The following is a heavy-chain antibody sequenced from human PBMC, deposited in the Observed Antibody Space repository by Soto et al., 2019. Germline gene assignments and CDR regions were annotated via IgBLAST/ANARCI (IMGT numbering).Heavy chain of an antibody. CDR3: ARGPTYSSFDY. Sequence: SETLSLTCAVYGESFSGYYWSWIRQPPGKGLEWIGEINHSGSTNYNPSLKSRVTISVDTSKNQFSLKLSSVTAADTAVYYCARGPTYSSFDYWGQGTLVTVSS. CDR1: GESFSGYY. V-gene: IGHV4-34*01. CDR2: INHSGST. D-gene: IGHD4-4*01. J-gene: IGHJ4*02.